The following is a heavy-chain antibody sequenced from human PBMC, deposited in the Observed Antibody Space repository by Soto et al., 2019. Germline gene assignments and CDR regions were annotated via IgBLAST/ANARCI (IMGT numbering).Heavy chain of an antibody. CDR1: GFTFSSYA. D-gene: IGHD2-15*01. J-gene: IGHJ4*02. Sequence: GGSLRLSCAASGFTFSSYAMSWVRQAPGKGLEWVSAISGSGGSTYYADSVKGRFTISRDNSKNTLYLQMNSLRAEDTAVYYCAKSLDIVVVVAAIEDYWGQGTLVTVSS. CDR2: ISGSGGST. CDR3: AKSLDIVVVVAAIEDY. V-gene: IGHV3-23*01.